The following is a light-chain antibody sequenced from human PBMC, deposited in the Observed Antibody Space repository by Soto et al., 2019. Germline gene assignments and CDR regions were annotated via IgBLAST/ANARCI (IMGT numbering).Light chain of an antibody. CDR1: SSDVGGYDL. CDR2: EVA. Sequence: QSALTQPPSASGSPGQSVTISCTGTSSDVGGYDLVSWYQQHPGKAPKLILYEVAKRPSGVPARFSGSKSGNTASLTVSGLQADDESDYYCSSFAGNNNLLGGGTKITVL. V-gene: IGLV2-8*01. CDR3: SSFAGNNNL. J-gene: IGLJ2*01.